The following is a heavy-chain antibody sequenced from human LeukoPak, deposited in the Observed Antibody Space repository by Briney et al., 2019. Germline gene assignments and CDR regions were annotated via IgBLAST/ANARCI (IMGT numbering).Heavy chain of an antibody. J-gene: IGHJ6*02. CDR3: ARGGYYYGSGSLYGMDV. D-gene: IGHD3-10*01. V-gene: IGHV3-21*01. CDR2: ISSSSSYI. Sequence: GGSLRLSCAASEFTFSGYTMNWVRQAPGKGLEWVSSISSSSSYIYYADSVKGRFTISRDNAKNSLYLQMNSLRAEDTAVYYCARGGYYYGSGSLYGMDVWGQGTTVTVSS. CDR1: EFTFSGYT.